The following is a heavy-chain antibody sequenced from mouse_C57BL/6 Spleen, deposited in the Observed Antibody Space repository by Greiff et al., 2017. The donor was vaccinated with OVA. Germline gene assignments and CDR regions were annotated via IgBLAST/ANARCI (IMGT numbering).Heavy chain of an antibody. CDR3: TTWNYDYDGDYYAMDY. J-gene: IGHJ4*01. CDR2: IDPENGDT. Sequence: VQLQQSGAELVRPGASVKLSCTASGFTIKDDYMHWVKQRPEQGLEWIGWIDPENGDTEYASKFQGKAPLTAATSSNTAYLQLSSLAAEDTAVYYCTTWNYDYDGDYYAMDYWGQGTSVTVSS. V-gene: IGHV14-4*01. D-gene: IGHD2-4*01. CDR1: GFTIKDDY.